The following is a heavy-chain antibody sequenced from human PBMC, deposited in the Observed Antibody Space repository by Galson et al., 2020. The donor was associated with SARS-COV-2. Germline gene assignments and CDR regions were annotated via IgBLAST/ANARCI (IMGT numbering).Heavy chain of an antibody. CDR3: ARVVLPYDILTGYLGGWGYYYYGMDV. CDR2: IYYSGST. J-gene: IGHJ6*02. CDR1: GGSISSGDYY. V-gene: IGHV4-30-4*01. Sequence: SETLSLTCTVSGGSISSGDYYWSWIRQPPGKGLEWIGYIYYSGSTYYNPSLKSRVTISVDTSKNQFSLKLSSVTAADTAVYYCARVVLPYDILTGYLGGWGYYYYGMDVWGQGTTVTVSS. D-gene: IGHD3-9*01.